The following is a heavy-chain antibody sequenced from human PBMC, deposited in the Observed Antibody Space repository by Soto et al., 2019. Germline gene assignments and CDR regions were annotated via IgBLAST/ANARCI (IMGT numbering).Heavy chain of an antibody. Sequence: SETLSLTCTVSGGSISSYYWSWIRQPPGKGLEWIGYIYYSGSTNYNPSLKSRVAISVDTSKNQFSLKLTSVTAADTAVYYCASEIAAAGPYDYWGQGTLVTVSS. J-gene: IGHJ4*02. CDR2: IYYSGST. CDR3: ASEIAAAGPYDY. V-gene: IGHV4-59*12. D-gene: IGHD6-13*01. CDR1: GGSISSYY.